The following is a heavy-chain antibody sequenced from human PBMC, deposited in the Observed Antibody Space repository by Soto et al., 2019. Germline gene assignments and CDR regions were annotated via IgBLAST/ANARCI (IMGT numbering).Heavy chain of an antibody. CDR3: ARDLFMVLAVIGGMDV. CDR2: IIPIFGTA. CDR1: GGTFSSYA. Sequence: SVKVSCKASGGTFSSYAISWVRQAPGQGLEWMGGIIPIFGTANYAQKFQGRVTITADKSTSTAYMELSSLRSEDTAVYYCARDLFMVLAVIGGMDVWGQGTTVTVSS. D-gene: IGHD3-10*01. V-gene: IGHV1-69*06. J-gene: IGHJ6*02.